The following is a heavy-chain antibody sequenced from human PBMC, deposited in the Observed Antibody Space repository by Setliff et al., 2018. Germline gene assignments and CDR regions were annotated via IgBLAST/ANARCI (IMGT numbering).Heavy chain of an antibody. V-gene: IGHV3-21*01. CDR3: VREGPGGGDY. CDR1: GFTFSSYS. J-gene: IGHJ4*02. Sequence: GESLRLSCAASGFTFSSYSMNWVRQAPGKGLEWVSSISSSSSYIYYADSVKGRFTISRDNAKNSLYMQMNSLRADDTAVYYCVREGPGGGDYWGQGTQVTVSS. CDR2: ISSSSSYI. D-gene: IGHD2-15*01.